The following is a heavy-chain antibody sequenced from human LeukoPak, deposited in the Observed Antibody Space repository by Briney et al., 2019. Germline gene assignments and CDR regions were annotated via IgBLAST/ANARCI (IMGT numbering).Heavy chain of an antibody. CDR1: GFTFSSYN. CDR2: ISSSSSTI. J-gene: IGHJ3*02. V-gene: IGHV3-48*01. D-gene: IGHD5-12*01. CDR3: AGVVATPDDAFDI. Sequence: GGSLRLSCAASGFTFSSYNMNWVRQAPGKGLEWVSYISSSSSTIYYADSVKGRFTISRDNAKNSLYLQMNSLRAEDTAVYYCAGVVATPDDAFDIWGQGTMVAVSS.